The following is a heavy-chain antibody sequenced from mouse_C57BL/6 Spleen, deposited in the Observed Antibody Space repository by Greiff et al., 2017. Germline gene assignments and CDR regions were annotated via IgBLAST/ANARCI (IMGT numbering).Heavy chain of an antibody. Sequence: EVKLMESGPELVKPGASVKIPCKASGYTFTDYNMDWVKQSHGKSLEWIGDINPNNGGTIYNQKFKGKATLTVDKSSSTAYMELRSLTSEDTAVYYCARGSSGYGGFDYWGQGTTLTVSS. CDR2: INPNNGGT. CDR1: GYTFTDYN. D-gene: IGHD3-2*02. J-gene: IGHJ2*01. CDR3: ARGSSGYGGFDY. V-gene: IGHV1-18*01.